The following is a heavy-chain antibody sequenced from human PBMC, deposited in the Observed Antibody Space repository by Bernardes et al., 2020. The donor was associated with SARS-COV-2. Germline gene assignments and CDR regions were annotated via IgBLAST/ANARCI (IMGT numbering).Heavy chain of an antibody. V-gene: IGHV4-4*02. D-gene: IGHD3-22*01. CDR2: IYHSGTT. CDR1: GDSISSSHW. Sequence: SETLSLTCVVSGDSISSSHWWTWVRQPPGKGLECIGEIYHSGTTNYNPSLKSRVSISVDKSKNQFSLNLSSVTAADTAVYYCARVGDSSGYYYGGVLGYWGLGTLVTVSS. CDR3: ARVGDSSGYYYGGVLGY. J-gene: IGHJ4*02.